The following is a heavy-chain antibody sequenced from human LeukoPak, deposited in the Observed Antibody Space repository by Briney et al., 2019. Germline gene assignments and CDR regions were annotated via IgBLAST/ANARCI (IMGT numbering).Heavy chain of an antibody. J-gene: IGHJ5*02. V-gene: IGHV1-2*02. D-gene: IGHD2-2*01. Sequence: ASAKVSCKASGYTFTGYYMHWVRQAPGQGLEWMGWINPNSGGTNYAQKFQGRVTMTRDTSISTAYMELSRLRSDDTAVYYCARDVNYQLLYNWFDPWGQGTLVTVSS. CDR1: GYTFTGYY. CDR2: INPNSGGT. CDR3: ARDVNYQLLYNWFDP.